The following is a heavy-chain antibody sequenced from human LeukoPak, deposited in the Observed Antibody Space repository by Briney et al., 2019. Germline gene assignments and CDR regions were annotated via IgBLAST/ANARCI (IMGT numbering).Heavy chain of an antibody. V-gene: IGHV3-7*01. CDR3: AKAARIAARPGLDY. Sequence: QTGGSLRLSCAASGFTFSSYWMSWVRQALGKGLEWVANIKQDGSEKYYADSVKGRFTISRDNSKNTLYLQMNSLRAEDTAVYYCAKAARIAARPGLDYWGQGTLVTVSS. J-gene: IGHJ4*02. CDR1: GFTFSSYW. CDR2: IKQDGSEK. D-gene: IGHD6-6*01.